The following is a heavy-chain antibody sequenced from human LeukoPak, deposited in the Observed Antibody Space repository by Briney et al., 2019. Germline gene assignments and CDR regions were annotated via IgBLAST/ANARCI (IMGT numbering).Heavy chain of an antibody. Sequence: PSETLSLTCTVSGGSISIDTYYWGWIRQPPGKGLEWIGSIYYSGSTYYNPSLQSRVTISVDTSKNQFSLNLSSVTAADTAVYYCARATVTTDGWFDPWGRGTLVTVSS. CDR2: IYYSGST. J-gene: IGHJ5*02. CDR3: ARATVTTDGWFDP. V-gene: IGHV4-39*01. D-gene: IGHD4-17*01. CDR1: GGSISIDTYY.